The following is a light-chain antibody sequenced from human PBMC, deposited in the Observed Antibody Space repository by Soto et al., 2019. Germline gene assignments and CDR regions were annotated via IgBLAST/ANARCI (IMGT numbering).Light chain of an antibody. CDR3: QQYNNSPPRT. CDR1: QSISNS. V-gene: IGKV3-15*01. J-gene: IGKJ2*01. CDR2: GAS. Sequence: EIVMTQSPASLSVSPGETATLSCRASQSISNSLAWYQQKPGQAPSLLIYGASTRATGIPARFSGSGSVTEFTLTISSLQSEYSALYYCQQYNNSPPRTFGQVTKLEIK.